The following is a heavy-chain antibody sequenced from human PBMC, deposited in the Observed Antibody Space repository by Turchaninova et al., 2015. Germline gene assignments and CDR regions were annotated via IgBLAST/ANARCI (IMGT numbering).Heavy chain of an antibody. CDR2: INPSGGT. J-gene: IGHJ4*02. CDR3: SLGYSGSYFFDY. CDR1: GGSFSGFY. D-gene: IGHD1-26*01. V-gene: IGHV4-34*01. Sequence: QVQLQQWGAGLLKPSETLSLTCAVYGGSFSGFYWSWIRQPPGKGLGGIGEINPSGGTNYNPSLQSRGTISVDTSKNQFSLNLSSVTAADTAVYYCSLGYSGSYFFDYWGQGTLVTVSS.